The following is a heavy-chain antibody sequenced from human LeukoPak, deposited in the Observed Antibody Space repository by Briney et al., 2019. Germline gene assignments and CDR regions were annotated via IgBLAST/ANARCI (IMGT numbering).Heavy chain of an antibody. CDR1: GGTFSSYA. Sequence: SVKVSCKASGGTFSSYAISWVRQAPGQGLEWMGGIIPIFGTANYAQKFQGRVTITTDESTSTAYMELSSLRSEDTAVYYCATPGGGSGSPLVDYWGQGTLVTVSS. J-gene: IGHJ4*02. V-gene: IGHV1-69*05. CDR3: ATPGGGSGSPLVDY. D-gene: IGHD3-10*01. CDR2: IIPIFGTA.